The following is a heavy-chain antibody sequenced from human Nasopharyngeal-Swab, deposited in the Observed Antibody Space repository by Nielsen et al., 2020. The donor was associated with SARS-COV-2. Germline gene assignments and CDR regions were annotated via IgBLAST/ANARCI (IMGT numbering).Heavy chain of an antibody. Sequence: WIRQPPGKGLEWVSSISSSSSYIYYADSVKGRFTISRDNAKNSLYLQMNSLRVEDTAVYYCASGGGIGCSGGSCYSSLWYYYYMDVWGKGTTVTVSS. D-gene: IGHD2-15*01. CDR2: ISSSSSYI. CDR3: ASGGGIGCSGGSCYSSLWYYYYMDV. J-gene: IGHJ6*03. V-gene: IGHV3-21*01.